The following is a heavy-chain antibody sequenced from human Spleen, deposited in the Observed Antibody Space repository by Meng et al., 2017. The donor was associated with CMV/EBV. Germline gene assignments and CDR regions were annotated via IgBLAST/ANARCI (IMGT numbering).Heavy chain of an antibody. V-gene: IGHV4-61*01. J-gene: IGHJ3*02. CDR3: ARDGVAARDAFDI. Sequence: GSLRLSCTVSGGSVSSGSYYWSWIRQPPGKGLEWIGYIYYSGSTNYNPSLKSRVTISVDTSKNQFSLKLSSVTAADTAVYYCARDGVAARDAFDIWGQGTMVTVSS. CDR1: GGSVSSGSYY. CDR2: IYYSGST. D-gene: IGHD6-13*01.